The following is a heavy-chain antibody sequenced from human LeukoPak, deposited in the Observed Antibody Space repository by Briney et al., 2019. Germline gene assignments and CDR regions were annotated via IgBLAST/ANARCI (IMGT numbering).Heavy chain of an antibody. CDR3: AGERYTYGFDY. Sequence: GGSLRLSCAASGFTFSSYSMNWVRQAPGKGLEWVSSISISSSYIQYADSVKGRFTISGDNAKNSLYLQMNSLRAEDTAVYYCAGERYTYGFDYWGQGTLVTVSS. CDR1: GFTFSSYS. D-gene: IGHD5-18*01. V-gene: IGHV3-21*01. J-gene: IGHJ4*02. CDR2: ISISSSYI.